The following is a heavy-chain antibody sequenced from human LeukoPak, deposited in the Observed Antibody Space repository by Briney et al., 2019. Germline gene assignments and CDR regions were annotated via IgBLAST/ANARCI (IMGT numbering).Heavy chain of an antibody. CDR1: GFTFSSYW. CDR3: ARDVRPDY. Sequence: GGALRLSCAASGFTFSSYWMSWVRQAPGEGLEWVANIKQDGTEKYYMDSVKGRFSISRDNAKNSLYLQMNALRAEDTAVYYCARDVRPDYWGQGTLVTVST. D-gene: IGHD6-6*01. CDR2: IKQDGTEK. V-gene: IGHV3-7*04. J-gene: IGHJ4*02.